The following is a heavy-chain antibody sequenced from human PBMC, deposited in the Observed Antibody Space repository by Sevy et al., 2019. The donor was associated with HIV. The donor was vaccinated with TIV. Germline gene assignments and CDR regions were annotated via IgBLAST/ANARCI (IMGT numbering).Heavy chain of an antibody. V-gene: IGHV3-11*01. CDR2: ISSTRGSTT. D-gene: IGHD5-18*01. Sequence: GGSLRLSCAGSGFIFSDYYMSWIRQAPGKGLEWISYISSTRGSTTHYADSVKGRFTISRDNAKNSLYLQLNSLRVEDTAVYYCARESWNTDLHYWGQGTLVTVSS. CDR1: GFIFSDYY. J-gene: IGHJ4*02. CDR3: ARESWNTDLHY.